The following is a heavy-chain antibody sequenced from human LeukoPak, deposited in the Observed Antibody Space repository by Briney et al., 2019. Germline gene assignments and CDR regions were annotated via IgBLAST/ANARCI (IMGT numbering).Heavy chain of an antibody. D-gene: IGHD5-12*01. CDR2: INHSGST. CDR3: ARARGYSGYDSRFDY. V-gene: IGHV4-34*01. CDR1: GGSFSGYY. J-gene: IGHJ4*02. Sequence: PSETLSLTCAVYGGSFSGYYWSWIRQPPGKGLEWIGEINHSGSTNHNPSLKSRVTISVDTSKNQFSLKLSSVTAADTAVYYCARARGYSGYDSRFDYWGQGTLVSVPS.